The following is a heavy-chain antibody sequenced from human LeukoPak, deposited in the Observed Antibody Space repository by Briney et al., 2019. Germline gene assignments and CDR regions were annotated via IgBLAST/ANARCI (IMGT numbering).Heavy chain of an antibody. CDR2: ISGSGGST. CDR1: GFTFSSYA. V-gene: IGHV3-23*01. CDR3: AKGHSSSWRCASDY. J-gene: IGHJ4*02. Sequence: GGSLRLSCAASGFTFSSYAMSWVRQAPGKGLEWVSAISGSGGSTYYADSVKGRFTISRDNSKNTLYLQMNSLRAEDTAVYYCAKGHSSSWRCASDYWAREPWSPSPQ. D-gene: IGHD6-13*01.